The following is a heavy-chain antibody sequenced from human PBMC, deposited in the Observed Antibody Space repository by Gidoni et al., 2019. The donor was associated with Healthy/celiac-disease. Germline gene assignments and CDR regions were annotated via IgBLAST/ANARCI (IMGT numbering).Heavy chain of an antibody. Sequence: EVQLVESGGGLVQPGGSLQLSCAASGFTFSGSAMHWVRQASGKGLEWVGRIRSKANSYATAYAASVKGRFTISRDDSKNTAYLQMNSLKTEDTAVYYCTSRSDGDYYYYYGMDVWGQGTTVTVSS. J-gene: IGHJ6*02. CDR3: TSRSDGDYYYYYGMDV. V-gene: IGHV3-73*01. CDR2: IRSKANSYAT. D-gene: IGHD4-17*01. CDR1: GFTFSGSA.